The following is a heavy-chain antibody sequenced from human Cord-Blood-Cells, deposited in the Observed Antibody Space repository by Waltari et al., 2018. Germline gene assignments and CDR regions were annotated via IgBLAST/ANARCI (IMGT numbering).Heavy chain of an antibody. CDR3: ARVRYYDSSGYYYYFDY. J-gene: IGHJ4*02. Sequence: QVQLVQSGAEVKKPGSSVKVSCKASGGTFSSYAISWVRQAPGQGLEWMGGIIPIFGTANYAQKFQGRVTITADESTSTADMELSSLRSEDTAVYYCARVRYYDSSGYYYYFDYWGQGTLVTVSS. CDR2: IIPIFGTA. D-gene: IGHD3-22*01. V-gene: IGHV1-69*01. CDR1: GGTFSSYA.